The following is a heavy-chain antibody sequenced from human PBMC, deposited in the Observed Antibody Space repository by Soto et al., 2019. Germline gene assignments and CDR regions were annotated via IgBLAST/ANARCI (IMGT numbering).Heavy chain of an antibody. Sequence: SQTLSLTCAISGDSVSSNSAAWNWIRQSPSRGLEWLGRTYYRSKWYNDYAVSVKSRITINPDTSKNQFSLQLNSVTPEDTAVYYCARVYCSGGSCYGLAAFDIWGQGTMVTVSS. D-gene: IGHD2-15*01. V-gene: IGHV6-1*01. CDR2: TYYRSKWYN. CDR1: GDSVSSNSAA. CDR3: ARVYCSGGSCYGLAAFDI. J-gene: IGHJ3*02.